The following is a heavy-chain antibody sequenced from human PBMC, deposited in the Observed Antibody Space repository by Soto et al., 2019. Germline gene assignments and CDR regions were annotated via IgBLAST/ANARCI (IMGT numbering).Heavy chain of an antibody. Sequence: ASMKISCEASGYSFTDYWVTWVRQMPGKGLEWVGRINPDDSYVIYSPSFQGHVSISVDKSIRTAYLQWGSLRASDTAIYYCARLFPYKYNYIVGGLDPWGKGTLVTVSS. D-gene: IGHD2-21*01. CDR1: GYSFTDYW. V-gene: IGHV5-10-1*01. CDR3: ARLFPYKYNYIVGGLDP. CDR2: INPDDSYV. J-gene: IGHJ5*02.